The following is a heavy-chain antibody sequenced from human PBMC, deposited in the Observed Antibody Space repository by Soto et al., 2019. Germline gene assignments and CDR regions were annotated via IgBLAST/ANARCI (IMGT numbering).Heavy chain of an antibody. CDR1: AFSLSTSW. CDR3: STSGNYRFDN. Sequence: GGTLRLSCAACAFSLSTSWMHWVRQAQGEGLVWVSRINPDGRTIKYADSVKGRLTICRDNAKNTRYLQMKNQRVEETAVYFYSTSGNYRFDNCRRGTLVTVSS. CDR2: INPDGRTI. D-gene: IGHD1-1*01. V-gene: IGHV3-74*01. J-gene: IGHJ4*02.